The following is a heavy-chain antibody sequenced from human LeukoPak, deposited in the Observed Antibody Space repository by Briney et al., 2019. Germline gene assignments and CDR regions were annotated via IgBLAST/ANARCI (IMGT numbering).Heavy chain of an antibody. V-gene: IGHV1-18*01. J-gene: IGHJ4*02. D-gene: IGHD2-2*01. Sequence: ASVKVSCKTSGYTFTTYGVSWVRQAPGQGLEWMGWVGGYTGNTNYAERFQGRVTMTTDTSTSTVYMELTSLRSDDTAVYYCARGEVSAFLYDFDFWGQGTLVTVS. CDR2: VGGYTGNT. CDR3: ARGEVSAFLYDFDF. CDR1: GYTFTTYG.